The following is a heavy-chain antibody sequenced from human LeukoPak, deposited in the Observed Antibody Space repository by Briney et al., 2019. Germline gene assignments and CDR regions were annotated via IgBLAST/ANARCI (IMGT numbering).Heavy chain of an antibody. D-gene: IGHD4-17*01. Sequence: PGGSLRLSRAVSGSTVTTNYMSWVRQAPGKGLEWVSVLYNGGFTYYADSVKGRFTISRDNSKNTLYLQMNSLRPEDTAVYYCARGLAGTTPFDYWGQGTLVTVSS. V-gene: IGHV3-53*01. J-gene: IGHJ4*02. CDR3: ARGLAGTTPFDY. CDR1: GSTVTTNY. CDR2: LYNGGFT.